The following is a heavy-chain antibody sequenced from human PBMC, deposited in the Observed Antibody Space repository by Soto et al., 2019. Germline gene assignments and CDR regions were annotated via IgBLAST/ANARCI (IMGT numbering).Heavy chain of an antibody. Sequence: GGSLRLSCAASGFTFSSYAMHWVRQAPGKGLEWVAVISYDGSNKYYADSVKGRFTSSRDNSKNTLYLQMNSLRAEDTAVYYCAEGGGAFDYYYYGMDVWGQGTTVTVSS. V-gene: IGHV3-30-3*02. CDR1: GFTFSSYA. CDR3: AEGGGAFDYYYYGMDV. D-gene: IGHD1-26*01. J-gene: IGHJ6*02. CDR2: ISYDGSNK.